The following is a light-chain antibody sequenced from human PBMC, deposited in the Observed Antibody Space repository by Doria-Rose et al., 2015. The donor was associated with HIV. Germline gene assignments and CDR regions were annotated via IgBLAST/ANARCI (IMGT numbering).Light chain of an antibody. CDR1: QSFSSTY. Sequence: DIVTTQSSGTLSLSPGERATLSSRASQSFSSTYLAWYQQKPGRAPSLLIYDGSTRATGIPDRFSASGSGTDFTLTINRLEPEDFALYYCHQYGTSWTFGQGTKVEI. J-gene: IGKJ1*01. CDR3: HQYGTSWT. V-gene: IGKV3-20*01. CDR2: DGS.